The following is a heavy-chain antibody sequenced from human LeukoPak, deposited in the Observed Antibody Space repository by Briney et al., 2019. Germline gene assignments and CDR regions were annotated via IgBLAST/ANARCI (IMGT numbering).Heavy chain of an antibody. CDR3: ARDSTGTNWFDP. CDR2: ISAYNGNT. CDR1: GYTFTSYG. J-gene: IGHJ5*02. V-gene: IGHV1-18*01. Sequence: ASVKVSCKASGYTFTSYGISWVRQAPGQGLEWMGWISAYNGNTNYAQKLQGRVTMTTDTSTSKAYMELRRLRSDDTAVYYCARDSTGTNWFDPWGQGTLVTVSS. D-gene: IGHD1-1*01.